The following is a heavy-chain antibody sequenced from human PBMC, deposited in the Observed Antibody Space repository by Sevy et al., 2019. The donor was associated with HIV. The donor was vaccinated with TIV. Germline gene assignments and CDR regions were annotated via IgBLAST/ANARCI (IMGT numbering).Heavy chain of an antibody. D-gene: IGHD3-22*01. V-gene: IGHV3-66*01. CDR3: ARDRYYDASGYYYYYYGMDV. Sequence: GGSLRLSCEASGFSVSGNYMAWVRLAPGQGLEWVSLIDWVGSTYYSASVKGGFTISGDNAKNTLYLQMNPLRAEDAAVYFGARDRYYDASGYYYYYYGMDVWGKGTTVTVSS. J-gene: IGHJ6*04. CDR1: GFSVSGNY. CDR2: IDWVGST.